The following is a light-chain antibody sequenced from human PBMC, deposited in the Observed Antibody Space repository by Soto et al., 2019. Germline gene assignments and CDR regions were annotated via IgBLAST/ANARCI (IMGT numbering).Light chain of an antibody. V-gene: IGKV1-39*01. Sequence: DIQMTQSPSSLSASVGDRVTVTCRASQSIVNYLNWYQQKPGKAPKLLIFAASSLQGGVPSRFSGRGSGTDFTLTISNLQPEDFASYYCQQTYSTPLTFGGGTKVDI. CDR1: QSIVNY. J-gene: IGKJ4*01. CDR3: QQTYSTPLT. CDR2: AAS.